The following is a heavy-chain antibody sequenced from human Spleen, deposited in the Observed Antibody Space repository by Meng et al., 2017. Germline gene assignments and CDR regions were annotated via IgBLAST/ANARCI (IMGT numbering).Heavy chain of an antibody. Sequence: SETLSLTCTVSGYSIRSGYYWGWIRQPPGKGLEWIGDIYRSGTTHYNPSLKSQVTISMDTSKNHFSLNLNSVTASDTAVYYCARVRYYDTTGYYYDFDYWGQGTLVTVSS. CDR1: GYSIRSGYY. CDR3: ARVRYYDTTGYYYDFDY. D-gene: IGHD3-22*01. V-gene: IGHV4-38-2*02. CDR2: IYRSGTT. J-gene: IGHJ4*02.